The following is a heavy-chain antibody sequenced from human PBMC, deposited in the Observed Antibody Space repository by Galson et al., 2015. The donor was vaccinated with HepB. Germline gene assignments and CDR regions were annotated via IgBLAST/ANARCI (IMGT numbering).Heavy chain of an antibody. CDR1: GYTFTGYY. Sequence: SVKVSCKASGYTFTGYYMHWVRQAPGQGLEWMGWINPNSGGTNYAQKFQGRVTMTRDTSISTAYMELSRLRSDDTAVYYCARVMSSQWSLGGVNWFDPWGQGTLVTVSS. J-gene: IGHJ5*02. CDR3: ARVMSSQWSLGGVNWFDP. CDR2: INPNSGGT. D-gene: IGHD2-15*01. V-gene: IGHV1-2*02.